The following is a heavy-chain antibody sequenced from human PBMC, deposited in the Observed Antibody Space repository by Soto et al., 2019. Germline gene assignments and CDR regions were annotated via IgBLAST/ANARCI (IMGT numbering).Heavy chain of an antibody. CDR3: ARDFGLYYYDSSGYPDY. Sequence: ASVKVSCKASGYTFTSYYTHWVRQAPGQGLEWMGIINPSGGSTSYAQKFQGRVTMTRDTSTSTVYMELSSLRSEDTAVYYRARDFGLYYYDSSGYPDYWGQGTLVTVSS. V-gene: IGHV1-46*01. J-gene: IGHJ4*02. CDR2: INPSGGST. CDR1: GYTFTSYY. D-gene: IGHD3-22*01.